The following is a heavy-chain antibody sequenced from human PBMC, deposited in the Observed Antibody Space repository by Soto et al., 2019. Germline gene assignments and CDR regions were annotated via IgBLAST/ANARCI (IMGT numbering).Heavy chain of an antibody. CDR3: VRHVGDRLWYFDY. CDR2: IYYSGTT. Sequence: SETLSLTCTVSGDSIRSGSYHWAWIRQPPGKGLEYIASIYYSGTTYYNPSLKSRVTISVDTSRNQFSVKVGSVTAADTAAYFCVRHVGDRLWYFDYWGQGTLVTVSS. J-gene: IGHJ4*02. D-gene: IGHD2-21*01. V-gene: IGHV4-39*01. CDR1: GDSIRSGSYH.